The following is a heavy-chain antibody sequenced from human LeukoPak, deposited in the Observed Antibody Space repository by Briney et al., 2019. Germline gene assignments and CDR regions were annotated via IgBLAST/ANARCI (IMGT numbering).Heavy chain of an antibody. D-gene: IGHD1-7*01. Sequence: GGSLRLSCAASGFIFSSHSMNWVRQAPGKGLEWVSYISSTGGTIYYADSVKGRFTISRDNAKNSLYLQMNGLRDEDTAVYYCARDPTGTTDYWGQGTLVTVSS. CDR2: ISSTGGTI. V-gene: IGHV3-48*02. J-gene: IGHJ4*02. CDR1: GFIFSSHS. CDR3: ARDPTGTTDY.